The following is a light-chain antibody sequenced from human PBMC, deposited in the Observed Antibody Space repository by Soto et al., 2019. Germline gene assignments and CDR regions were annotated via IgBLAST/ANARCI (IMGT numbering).Light chain of an antibody. Sequence: QSALTQPASVSGSPGRSVTISCTGSSSDVGDFNYVSWYQHLPGRAPKLIIYDVTNRPSGISYRFSASKSGRTASLTISELQAEDEADYYCSSYSSSSTHVVFGGGTKPTVL. V-gene: IGLV2-14*03. J-gene: IGLJ2*01. CDR1: SSDVGDFNY. CDR3: SSYSSSSTHVV. CDR2: DVT.